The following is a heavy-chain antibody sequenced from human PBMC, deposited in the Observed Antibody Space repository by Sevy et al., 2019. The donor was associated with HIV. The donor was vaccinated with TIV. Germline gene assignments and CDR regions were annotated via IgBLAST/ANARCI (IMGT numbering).Heavy chain of an antibody. CDR3: ARRRGFGELLGLGY. CDR2: MNPSRGNT. CDR1: GYTFTTYD. V-gene: IGHV1-8*01. Sequence: ASVKVSCRTSGYTFTTYDINWVRQATGQGLEWMGWMNPSRGNTGSAQKFQGRLTMTRDTSTSTAYMELSSVESQDTAVYYCARRRGFGELLGLGYWGQGTLVTVSS. J-gene: IGHJ4*02. D-gene: IGHD3-10*01.